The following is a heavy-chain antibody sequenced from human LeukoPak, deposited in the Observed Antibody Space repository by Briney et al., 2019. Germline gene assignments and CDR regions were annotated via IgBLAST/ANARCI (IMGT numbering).Heavy chain of an antibody. J-gene: IGHJ4*02. CDR2: ITDSATRT. D-gene: IGHD3-9*01. CDR1: GFTFSSYG. Sequence: GGSLRLSCAASGFTFSSYGMHWVRQTPGKGLEWVSAITDSATRTYYADSVRGRFTISRDNSKNTLYLQMNSLRAEDTAIYYCAKLTATPHYWGQGTLVTVSS. V-gene: IGHV3-23*01. CDR3: AKLTATPHY.